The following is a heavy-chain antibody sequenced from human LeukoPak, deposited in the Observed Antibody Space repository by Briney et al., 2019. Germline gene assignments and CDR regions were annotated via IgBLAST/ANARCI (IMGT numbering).Heavy chain of an antibody. J-gene: IGHJ5*02. D-gene: IGHD3-22*01. CDR2: INHGGST. CDR3: ARGRLYYDSRSPLGP. CDR1: GGSFSGYY. V-gene: IGHV4-34*01. Sequence: SETLSLTCAVYGGSFSGYYWSWIRQPPGKGLEWIGEINHGGSTNYNPSLKSRVTISVDTSKNQFSLKLSSVTAADTAVYYCARGRLYYDSRSPLGPWGQGTLVTVSS.